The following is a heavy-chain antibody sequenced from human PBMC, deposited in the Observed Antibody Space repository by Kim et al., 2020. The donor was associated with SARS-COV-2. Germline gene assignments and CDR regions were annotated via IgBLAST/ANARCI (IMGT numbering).Heavy chain of an antibody. CDR3: TRLERPRNYYGSGTPDY. CDR2: IRSKAYGGTT. Sequence: GGSLRLSCTASGFTFGDYAMSWVRQAPGKGLEWVGFIRSKAYGGTTEYAASVKGRFTISRDDSKSIAYLQMNSLKTEDTAVYYCTRLERPRNYYGSGTPDYWGQGNLVTVSS. D-gene: IGHD3-10*01. CDR1: GFTFGDYA. J-gene: IGHJ4*02. V-gene: IGHV3-49*04.